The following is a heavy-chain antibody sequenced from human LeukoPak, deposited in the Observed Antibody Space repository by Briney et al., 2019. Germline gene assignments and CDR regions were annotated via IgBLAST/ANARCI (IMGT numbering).Heavy chain of an antibody. D-gene: IGHD2-8*01. V-gene: IGHV3-23*01. CDR1: GFTFSNYD. Sequence: GGTLRLSCAASGFTFSNYDMSWVRQAPGKGLEWVSHISGTGGTTYFADSVKGRFTISRDNSKNTLHLQMNSLRAEDTAVYYCAKERSVFFDNWGRGTLVTVSS. J-gene: IGHJ4*02. CDR3: AKERSVFFDN. CDR2: ISGTGGTT.